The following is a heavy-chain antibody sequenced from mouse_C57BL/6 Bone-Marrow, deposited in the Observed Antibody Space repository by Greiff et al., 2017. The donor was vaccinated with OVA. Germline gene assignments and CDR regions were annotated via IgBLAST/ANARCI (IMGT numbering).Heavy chain of an antibody. D-gene: IGHD2-4*01. V-gene: IGHV1-50*01. Sequence: VQLQQPGAELVKPGASVKLSCKASGYTFTSYWMQWVKQRPGQGLEWIGEIDPSDSYTNYNQKFKGKATLTVDTSSSTAYMQLSSLTSEDSAVYYCAREGYYDYGGSSYWGQGTLVTVSA. CDR2: IDPSDSYT. J-gene: IGHJ3*01. CDR3: AREGYYDYGGSSY. CDR1: GYTFTSYW.